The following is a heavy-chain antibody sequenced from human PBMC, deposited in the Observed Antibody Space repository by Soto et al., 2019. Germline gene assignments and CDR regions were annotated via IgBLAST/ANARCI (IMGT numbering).Heavy chain of an antibody. CDR3: AKDRQLVDLYFDY. CDR2: ISGSGGST. V-gene: IGHV3-23*01. CDR1: GFTFSSYA. J-gene: IGHJ4*02. D-gene: IGHD6-6*01. Sequence: PGGSLRLSCAASGFTFSSYAMSWVRQAPGKGLEWVSAISGSGGSTYYADSVKGRFTISRDNPKNTLYLQMNSLRAEDTAVYYCAKDRQLVDLYFDYWGQGTLVTVSS.